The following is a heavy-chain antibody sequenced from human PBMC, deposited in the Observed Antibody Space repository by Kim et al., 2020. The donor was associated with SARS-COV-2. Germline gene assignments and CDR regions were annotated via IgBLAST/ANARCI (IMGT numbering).Heavy chain of an antibody. CDR2: ISYDGSNK. CDR1: GFTFSNYG. CDR3: AKDPQRGYSYDWSYYYYAMDG. V-gene: IGHV3-30*18. Sequence: GGSLRLSCAASGFTFSNYGMNWVRQAPGKGLEWVAVISYDGSNKYYADSVKGRFTISRDNSKNTLYLQMNSLRAEDTAVYYCAKDPQRGYSYDWSYYYYAMDGWSQGTTVTVSS. J-gene: IGHJ6*02. D-gene: IGHD5-18*01.